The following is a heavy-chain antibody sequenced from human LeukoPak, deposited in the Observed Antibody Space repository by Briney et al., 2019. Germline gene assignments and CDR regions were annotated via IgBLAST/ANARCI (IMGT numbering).Heavy chain of an antibody. V-gene: IGHV4-34*01. J-gene: IGHJ3*02. D-gene: IGHD3-22*01. Sequence: SETLSLTCAVYGGSFSGYYWSWIRQPPGKGLERIGEINHSGSTNYNPSLKSRVTISVDTSKNQFSLKLSSVTAADTAVYYCAGPNPYYYDSSGVRAFDIWGQGTMVTVSS. CDR2: INHSGST. CDR3: AGPNPYYYDSSGVRAFDI. CDR1: GGSFSGYY.